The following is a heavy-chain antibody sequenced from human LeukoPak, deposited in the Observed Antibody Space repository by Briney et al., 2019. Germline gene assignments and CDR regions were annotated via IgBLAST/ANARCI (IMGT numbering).Heavy chain of an antibody. Sequence: GGSLRLSCVASGFTFSYYSMNWVRQAPGKGLEWLSSINGGSSYIYYADSVRGRFTISRDNAKNSLYLQMNSLRAEDTALYYCAKSGYCSSTSCSGGWFDPWGQGTLVTVSS. J-gene: IGHJ5*02. CDR3: AKSGYCSSTSCSGGWFDP. CDR2: INGGSSYI. V-gene: IGHV3-21*04. CDR1: GFTFSYYS. D-gene: IGHD2-2*03.